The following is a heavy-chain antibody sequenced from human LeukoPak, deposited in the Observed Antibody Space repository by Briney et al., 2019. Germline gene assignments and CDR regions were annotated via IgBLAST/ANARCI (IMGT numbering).Heavy chain of an antibody. V-gene: IGHV4-39*01. D-gene: IGHD6-19*01. CDR1: GGSISSSSYY. CDR3: ARHGWSSGWLDY. J-gene: IGHJ4*02. CDR2: IYYSGST. Sequence: SETLSLTCTVSGGSISSSSYYWGWIRQPPGKGLEWIGSIYYSGSTYYNPSLKSRVTISVDTSKNQFSLKLSSVTTADTAVYYCARHGWSSGWLDYWGQGTLVTVSS.